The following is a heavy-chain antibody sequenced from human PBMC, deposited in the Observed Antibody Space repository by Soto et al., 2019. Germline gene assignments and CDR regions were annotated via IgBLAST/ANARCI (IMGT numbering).Heavy chain of an antibody. V-gene: IGHV3-30-3*01. CDR3: AKDLYYDFWSGYLDY. Sequence: QVQLVESGGGVVQPGRSLRLSCAASGFTFSSYAMHWVRQAPGKGLEWVAVISYDGSNKYYADSVKGRFTISRDNSKNTLYLQMNSLRAEDTAVYYCAKDLYYDFWSGYLDYWGQGTLVTVSS. J-gene: IGHJ4*02. CDR1: GFTFSSYA. D-gene: IGHD3-3*01. CDR2: ISYDGSNK.